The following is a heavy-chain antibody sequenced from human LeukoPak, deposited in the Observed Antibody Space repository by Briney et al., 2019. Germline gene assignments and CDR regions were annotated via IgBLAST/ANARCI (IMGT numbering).Heavy chain of an antibody. Sequence: SETLSLTCTVSGGSISGSSYYWGWIRQPPGKELEYIGSIYYGGNTYYNPSLESRVTISVDTSKNQFSLNLSSVTAADTAEYYCARPGYSNSIDYWGQGTLVTVSS. J-gene: IGHJ4*02. D-gene: IGHD4-11*01. CDR3: ARPGYSNSIDY. V-gene: IGHV4-39*01. CDR2: IYYGGNT. CDR1: GGSISGSSYY.